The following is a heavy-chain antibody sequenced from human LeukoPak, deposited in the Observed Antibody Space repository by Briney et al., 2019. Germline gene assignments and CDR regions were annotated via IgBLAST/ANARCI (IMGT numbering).Heavy chain of an antibody. D-gene: IGHD3/OR15-3a*01. J-gene: IGHJ5*02. CDR3: ARDYDFWGNNWFDP. V-gene: IGHV3-33*01. CDR2: IWYDGSNK. Sequence: PGRSLRLSCAASGXTFSSYGMHWVRQAPGKGLEWVAVIWYDGSNKYYADSVKGRFTISRDNSKNTLYLQMNSLRAEDTAVYYCARDYDFWGNNWFDPWGQGTLVTVSS. CDR1: GXTFSSYG.